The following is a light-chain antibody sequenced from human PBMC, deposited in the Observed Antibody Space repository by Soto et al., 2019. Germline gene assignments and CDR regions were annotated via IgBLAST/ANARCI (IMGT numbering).Light chain of an antibody. Sequence: ETVLTQSPDTLSLSPGESATLSCRASQSVSSRYLAWYQQKPGRAPRLLIYAASNRATGIPGRFSGSGSGTDFTLTISRLEPEDFAVFYCQQYDDSITFGQGTRLEIE. CDR2: AAS. CDR3: QQYDDSIT. V-gene: IGKV3-20*01. CDR1: QSVSSRY. J-gene: IGKJ5*01.